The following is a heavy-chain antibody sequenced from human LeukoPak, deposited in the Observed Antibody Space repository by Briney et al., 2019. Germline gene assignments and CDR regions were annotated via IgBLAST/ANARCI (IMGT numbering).Heavy chain of an antibody. J-gene: IGHJ5*02. Sequence: ASVKVSCKASGYTFTSYYMHWVRQAPGQGLEWMGIINPSGGSTSYAQKFQGRVTMTRDTSTSTVYMELSSLRSEDTAVYYCARGADYYDSSGHYSEDWFDPWGQGTLVTVSS. V-gene: IGHV1-46*01. CDR3: ARGADYYDSSGHYSEDWFDP. CDR1: GYTFTSYY. CDR2: INPSGGST. D-gene: IGHD3-22*01.